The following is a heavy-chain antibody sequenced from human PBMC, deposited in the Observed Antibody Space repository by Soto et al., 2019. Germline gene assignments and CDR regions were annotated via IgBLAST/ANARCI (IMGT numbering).Heavy chain of an antibody. V-gene: IGHV1-18*01. CDR2: ISAYNGNT. D-gene: IGHD2-2*01. Sequence: XSVKVSYKASGYTFTIYGINXVRQTPGQGLEWMGWISAYNGNTNYAQKLQGRVTMTTDTSTSTAYMELRSLRSDDKAVYYCARVIVVVPAAISGWFDPWGQGTLVTVSS. J-gene: IGHJ5*02. CDR3: ARVIVVVPAAISGWFDP. CDR1: GYTFTIYG.